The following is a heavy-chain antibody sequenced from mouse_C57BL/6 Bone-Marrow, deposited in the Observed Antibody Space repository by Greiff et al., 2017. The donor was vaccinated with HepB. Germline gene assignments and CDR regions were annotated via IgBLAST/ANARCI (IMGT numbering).Heavy chain of an antibody. CDR1: GFTFSSYA. CDR2: ISDGGSYT. CDR3: ARVLTGTWFAD. D-gene: IGHD4-1*01. J-gene: IGHJ3*01. V-gene: IGHV5-4*03. Sequence: EVMLVESGGGLVKPGGSLKLSCAASGFTFSSYAMSWVRQTPEKRLEWVATISDGGSYTYYPDNVKGRFTISRDNAKNNLYLQMSHLKSEDTAMYYCARVLTGTWFADWGQGTLVTVSA.